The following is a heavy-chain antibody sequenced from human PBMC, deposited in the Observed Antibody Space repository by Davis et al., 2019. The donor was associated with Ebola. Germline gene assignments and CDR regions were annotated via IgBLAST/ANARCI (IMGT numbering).Heavy chain of an antibody. Sequence: GESLKISCAASGFTSSSYAMSWVRQAPGKGLEWVSAISGSGGSTYYADSVKGRFTISRDNAKNSLYLQMNSLRAEDTAVYYCARGRYYFDYWGQGTLVTVSS. CDR2: ISGSGGST. CDR3: ARGRYYFDY. J-gene: IGHJ4*02. CDR1: GFTSSSYA. V-gene: IGHV3-23*01.